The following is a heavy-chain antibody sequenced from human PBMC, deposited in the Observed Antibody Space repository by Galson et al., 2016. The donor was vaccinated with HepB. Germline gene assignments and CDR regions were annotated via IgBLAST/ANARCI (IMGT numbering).Heavy chain of an antibody. Sequence: SVKVSCKASGYTFSTPGITWVRQAPGQGLEWMGWISVYNGNTNYAQNLQGRLTMTTDTSTSSAYMELRSLRSDDTAVYYCAKSDYYGSAGEYDFWGQGTLVTVSS. CDR3: AKSDYYGSAGEYDF. D-gene: IGHD3-10*01. J-gene: IGHJ4*02. V-gene: IGHV1-18*01. CDR1: GYTFSTPG. CDR2: ISVYNGNT.